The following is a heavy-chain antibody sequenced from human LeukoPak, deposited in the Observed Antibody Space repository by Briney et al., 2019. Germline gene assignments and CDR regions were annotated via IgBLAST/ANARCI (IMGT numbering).Heavy chain of an antibody. CDR1: GFDFSSNW. CDR3: AKDRYWRIDY. Sequence: PGGSLRLSCAASGFDFSSNWMNWVRHAPGQGLVWVSRIKGDGISTNYADSVKGRFTISRDIAKNTLYLQMNSLRAEDTGVYYCAKDRYWRIDYWGRGTLVTVSS. CDR2: IKGDGIST. V-gene: IGHV3-74*01. D-gene: IGHD2-21*01. J-gene: IGHJ4*02.